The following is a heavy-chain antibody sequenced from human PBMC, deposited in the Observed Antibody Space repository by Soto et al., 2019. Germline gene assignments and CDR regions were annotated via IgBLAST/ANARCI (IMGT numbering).Heavy chain of an antibody. CDR1: GFTFSSYA. Sequence: GGSLRLSCAASGFTFSSYAMHWVRQAPGKGLEWVTVISYDGSNKYYADSVKGRFTISRDNSKNTLYLQVNSLRAEDTAVYYCASSEGLYFDWLPPDYWGQGTLVTVSS. CDR2: ISYDGSNK. J-gene: IGHJ4*02. D-gene: IGHD3-9*01. CDR3: ASSEGLYFDWLPPDY. V-gene: IGHV3-30-3*01.